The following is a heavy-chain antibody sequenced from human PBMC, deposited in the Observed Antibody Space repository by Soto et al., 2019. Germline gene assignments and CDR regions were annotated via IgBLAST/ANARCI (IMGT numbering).Heavy chain of an antibody. V-gene: IGHV1-46*01. CDR3: VRSYDDSNGFSLYQFDY. D-gene: IGHD3-22*01. CDR1: GYTFSNFY. J-gene: IGHJ4*02. CDR2: INPTGVST. Sequence: ASVKVSCKSSGYTFSNFYIHWVRQAPGQGLEWMGIINPTGVSTTYAQKFQGRVTLTRDTSTSTVYIDMSSLRSEDTAVYYCVRSYDDSNGFSLYQFDYWGKGTRVTVSS.